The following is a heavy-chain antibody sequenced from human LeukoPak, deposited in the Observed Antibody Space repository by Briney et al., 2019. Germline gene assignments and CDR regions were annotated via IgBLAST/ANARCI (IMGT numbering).Heavy chain of an antibody. CDR3: ARGGDYSDSSGYPTLLDF. V-gene: IGHV4-59*11. CDR1: GGSISSHY. D-gene: IGHD3-22*01. CDR2: ISYSGST. J-gene: IGHJ4*02. Sequence: SETLSLTCTVSGGSISSHYWSWIRRPPGKGLDWIGFISYSGSTNYNPSLKSRVTISVDTSKNQFSLKLSSVTAADTAVYYCARGGDYSDSSGYPTLLDFWGQGTLVTVSS.